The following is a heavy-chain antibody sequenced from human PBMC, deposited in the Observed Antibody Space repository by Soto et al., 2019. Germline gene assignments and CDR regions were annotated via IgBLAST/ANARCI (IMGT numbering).Heavy chain of an antibody. Sequence: ESGGGLVQPGGSLRLSCAASGFTFSSYSMNWVRQAPGKGLEWVSYISSSSSTIYYADSVKGRFTISRDNAKNSLYLQMNSLRDEDTAVYYCAREVKRITMVRGVRGYFDYWGQGTLVTVSS. J-gene: IGHJ4*02. CDR1: GFTFSSYS. D-gene: IGHD3-10*01. CDR2: ISSSSSTI. CDR3: AREVKRITMVRGVRGYFDY. V-gene: IGHV3-48*02.